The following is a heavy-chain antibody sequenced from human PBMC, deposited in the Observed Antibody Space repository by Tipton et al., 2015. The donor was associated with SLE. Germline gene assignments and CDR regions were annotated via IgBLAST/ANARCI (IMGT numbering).Heavy chain of an antibody. V-gene: IGHV3-23*01. CDR3: ANDRNHDSRGYCYYCYGMDV. CDR1: GFTFSSYA. CDR2: ISGSGGST. Sequence: SLRLSCAASGFTFSSYAMRRVRQAPGQGLEWVSAISGSGGSTYYANSVKGRFTISRDNSKNTLYLQMNSLRAEDTAVYYCANDRNHDSRGYCYYCYGMDVWGQGTTVTVSS. J-gene: IGHJ6*02. D-gene: IGHD3-22*01.